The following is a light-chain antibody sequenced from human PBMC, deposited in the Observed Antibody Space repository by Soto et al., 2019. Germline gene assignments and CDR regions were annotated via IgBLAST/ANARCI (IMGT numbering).Light chain of an antibody. CDR1: SSNIGAGYN. V-gene: IGLV1-40*01. CDR2: ANS. CDR3: QSYDSGLSEGV. J-gene: IGLJ2*01. Sequence: QLVLTQPPSVSGAPGQRVTISCTGSSSNIGAGYNVHWYQQLPGTAPKLLIYANSNRPSGVPDRFSGSKSGTSASLAITGLQAEDEADYYCQSYDSGLSEGVFGGGTKLTVL.